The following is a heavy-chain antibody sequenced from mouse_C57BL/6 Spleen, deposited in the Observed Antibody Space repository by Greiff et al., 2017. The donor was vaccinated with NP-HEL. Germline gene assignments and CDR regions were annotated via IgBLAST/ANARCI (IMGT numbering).Heavy chain of an antibody. J-gene: IGHJ4*01. V-gene: IGHV1-82*01. CDR3: ARGKNYYAMDY. Sequence: VQLQQSGPELVKPGASVKISCKASGYAFSSSWMNWVKQRPGKGLEWIGRIYPGDGDTNYNGKFKGKATLTADKSSSTAYMQLSSLTSEDSAVYFCARGKNYYAMDYWGQGDSVTVAS. CDR2: IYPGDGDT. CDR1: GYAFSSSW.